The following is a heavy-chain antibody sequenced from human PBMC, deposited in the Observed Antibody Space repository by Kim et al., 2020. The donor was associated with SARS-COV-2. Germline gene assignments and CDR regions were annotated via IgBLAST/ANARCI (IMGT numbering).Heavy chain of an antibody. CDR1: GFTFSSYG. CDR2: ISYDGSNK. Sequence: GGSLRLSCAASGFTFSSYGMHWVRQAPGKGLEWVAVISYDGSNKYYADSVKGRFTISRDNSKNTLYLQMNSLRAEDTAVYYCAKDTLGWGQGTLVTVSS. CDR3: AKDTLG. D-gene: IGHD7-27*01. V-gene: IGHV3-30*18. J-gene: IGHJ4*02.